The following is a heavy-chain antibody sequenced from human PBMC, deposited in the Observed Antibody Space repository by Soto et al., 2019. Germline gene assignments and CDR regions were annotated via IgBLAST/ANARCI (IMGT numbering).Heavy chain of an antibody. CDR1: GGTFSSYT. CDR2: IIPILGIA. Sequence: QVQLVQSGAEVKKPGSSVKVSCKASGGTFSSYTISWVRQAPGQGLEWMGRIIPILGIANYAQKFQGRVTITADKSTRTAYMELSSLRSEDTAVYYCARANIAVAGTQFDYWGQGTLVTVSS. V-gene: IGHV1-69*02. J-gene: IGHJ4*02. CDR3: ARANIAVAGTQFDY. D-gene: IGHD6-19*01.